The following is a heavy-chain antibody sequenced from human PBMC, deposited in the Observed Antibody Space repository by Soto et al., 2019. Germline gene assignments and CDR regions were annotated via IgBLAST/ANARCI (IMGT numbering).Heavy chain of an antibody. CDR2: IYPGDSDT. CDR3: ASLDRYCSGGSCYSDAFDI. CDR1: GYSFTSYW. D-gene: IGHD2-15*01. J-gene: IGHJ3*02. V-gene: IGHV5-51*01. Sequence: GESLKISCKGSGYSFTSYWIGWVRQMPGKGLEWMGIIYPGDSDTRYSPSFQGQVTISADKSISTAYPQWSSLKASDTAMYYCASLDRYCSGGSCYSDAFDIWGQGTMVTVSS.